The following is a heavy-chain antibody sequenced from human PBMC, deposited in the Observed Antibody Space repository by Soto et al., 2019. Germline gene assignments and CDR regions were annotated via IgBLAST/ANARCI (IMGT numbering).Heavy chain of an antibody. Sequence: SETLSLTCTVSGGSISSYYWSWIRQPPGKGLEWIGYIYYSGSTNYNPSLKSRVTISLDKSENQFSLKVTSLTAADTAVYYCASRDPGTSVDYWGQGTLVTVSS. CDR3: ASRDPGTSVDY. CDR1: GGSISSYY. J-gene: IGHJ4*02. CDR2: IYYSGST. D-gene: IGHD1-7*01. V-gene: IGHV4-59*08.